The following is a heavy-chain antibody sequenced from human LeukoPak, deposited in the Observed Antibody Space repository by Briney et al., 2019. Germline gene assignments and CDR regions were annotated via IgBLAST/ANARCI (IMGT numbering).Heavy chain of an antibody. CDR1: GFTVSSNY. D-gene: IGHD3-10*01. J-gene: IGHJ4*02. V-gene: IGHV3-53*01. CDR2: IYNGGTT. CDR3: ARVINRGYGSGLDY. Sequence: GGSLRLSCAASGFTVSSNYMSWVRQAPGKGPEWVSVIYNGGTTYYADSVKGRFTTSRQNSENTLNLKMNSLRAEDTAVYYCARVINRGYGSGLDYWGQGALVTVSS.